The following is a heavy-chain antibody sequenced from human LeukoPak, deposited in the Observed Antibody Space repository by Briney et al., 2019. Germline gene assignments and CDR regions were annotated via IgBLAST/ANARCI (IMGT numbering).Heavy chain of an antibody. CDR1: GYTFASYA. V-gene: IGHV1-69*13. CDR3: ARDLGYCSGGSCPEGNYYYMDV. CDR2: IIPIFGTA. Sequence: GASVKVSCKASGYTFASYAISWVRQAPGQGLEWMGGIIPIFGTANYAQKFQGRVTITADESTSTAYMELSSLRSEDTAVYYCARDLGYCSGGSCPEGNYYYMDVWGKGTTVTVSS. D-gene: IGHD2-15*01. J-gene: IGHJ6*03.